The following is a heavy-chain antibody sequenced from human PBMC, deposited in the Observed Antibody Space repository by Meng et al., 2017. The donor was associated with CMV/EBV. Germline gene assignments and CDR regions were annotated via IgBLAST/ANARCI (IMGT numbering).Heavy chain of an antibody. J-gene: IGHJ6*02. Sequence: GESLKISCAASGFTFSSYDMHWVRQATGKVLEWVSDIGTAGDTYYPGTVKGRFTISRENAKNSFYLQMNSLRAGDTAVYYCARGNGKSYDFWSGYNYYYYGMDVWGQGTTVTVSS. D-gene: IGHD3-3*01. CDR3: ARGNGKSYDFWSGYNYYYYGMDV. CDR1: GFTFSSYD. CDR2: IGTAGDT. V-gene: IGHV3-13*01.